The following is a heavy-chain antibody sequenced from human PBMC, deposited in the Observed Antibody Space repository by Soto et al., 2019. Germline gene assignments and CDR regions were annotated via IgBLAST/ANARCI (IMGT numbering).Heavy chain of an antibody. Sequence: SGPLALTCTVSGDSISGFYWSWIRKSAGKGLEWIGRIYATGTTDYNPSLKSRVMMSVDTSKKQSSLKLRSETAADTAVYYWGRDGTQTLTDCLDLWGQGSALTV. CDR1: GDSISGFY. V-gene: IGHV4-4*07. D-gene: IGHD1-1*01. CDR2: IYATGTT. J-gene: IGHJ5*02. CDR3: GRDGTQTLTDCLDL.